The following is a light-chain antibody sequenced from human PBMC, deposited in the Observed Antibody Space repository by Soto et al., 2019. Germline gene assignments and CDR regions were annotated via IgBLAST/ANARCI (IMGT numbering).Light chain of an antibody. V-gene: IGKV3-15*01. CDR3: QQYHNWPPLT. Sequence: EIVMTQSPVTLSVSPGESATLSCRASQSVRRNLAWYQQKPGQAPSLLISGASTRATGIPARFSGSGSGTEFTLTLSSLQSEDGAVYDSQQYHNWPPLTFGGGKKVEIK. CDR2: GAS. J-gene: IGKJ4*01. CDR1: QSVRRN.